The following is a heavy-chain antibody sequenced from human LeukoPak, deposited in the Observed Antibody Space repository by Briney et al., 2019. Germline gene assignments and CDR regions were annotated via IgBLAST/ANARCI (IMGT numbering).Heavy chain of an antibody. CDR3: ARHRRDYDYGDH. CDR2: IYSGGST. D-gene: IGHD4-17*01. J-gene: IGHJ4*02. Sequence: PGGSLRLSCAASGFTVSSNYMSWVRQAPGKGLEWVSVIYSGGSTYYADSVKGRFTISRDNSKNTLYLQMNSLRAEDTAVYYCARHRRDYDYGDHWGQGTLVTVPS. V-gene: IGHV3-53*01. CDR1: GFTVSSNY.